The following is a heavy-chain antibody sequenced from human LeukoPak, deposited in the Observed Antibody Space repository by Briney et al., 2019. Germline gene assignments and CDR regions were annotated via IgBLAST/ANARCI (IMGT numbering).Heavy chain of an antibody. J-gene: IGHJ4*02. CDR1: GFTFSSDY. CDR3: ARDPAYGALDY. D-gene: IGHD4-17*01. Sequence: AGSLRLSCAAFGFTFSSDYMSWVRQTPGKGLEWVAKINPDGSGIAYGDSVKGRFSISRDNAKNSLYLQMNSLRADDTAIYYCARDPAYGALDYWGQGILVTVSS. CDR2: INPDGSGI. V-gene: IGHV3-7*01.